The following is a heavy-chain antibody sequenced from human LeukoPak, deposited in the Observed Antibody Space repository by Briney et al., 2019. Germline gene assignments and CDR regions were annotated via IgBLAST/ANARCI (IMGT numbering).Heavy chain of an antibody. Sequence: SEILSLTCAVYGGSFSGYYWSWIRQPPGKGLEWIGEINHSGSTNYNPPLKSRVTISVDTSKNQFSLKLSSVTAADTAVYYCARTTEGGYTYNYFYYYYMDVWGKGTTVTISS. CDR1: GGSFSGYY. V-gene: IGHV4-34*01. J-gene: IGHJ6*03. CDR3: ARTTEGGYTYNYFYYYYMDV. CDR2: INHSGST. D-gene: IGHD5-18*01.